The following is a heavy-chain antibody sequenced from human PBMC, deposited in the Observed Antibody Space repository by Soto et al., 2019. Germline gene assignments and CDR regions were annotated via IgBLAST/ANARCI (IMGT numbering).Heavy chain of an antibody. CDR1: GGSISTYY. CDR3: ARGQSSGRFSRFDP. Sequence: QVQLQESGPGLVKPSETLSLTCTVSGGSISTYYWSWIRQPPGKGMEWIGYIYYTGNSNYNPSLKXXVXLAVDTSKNQFSLKLRSVSAADTAVYYCARGQSSGRFSRFDPWGQGTLVTVSS. J-gene: IGHJ5*02. V-gene: IGHV4-59*01. CDR2: IYYTGNS. D-gene: IGHD3-22*01.